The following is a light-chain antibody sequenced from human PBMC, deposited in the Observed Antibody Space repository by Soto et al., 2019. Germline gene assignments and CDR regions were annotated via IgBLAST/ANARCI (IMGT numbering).Light chain of an antibody. CDR2: KAS. CDR3: QQYNPMG. V-gene: IGKV1-5*03. Sequence: DIQMTQSPSSLSASVGDRVTITCRSSQSISSWLAWYQQKPGKAPKLLIYKASSLESGVPSRFSGSGSETAFTLTISHLQPDDFATYYRQQYNPMGFGQGTKVDIK. CDR1: QSISSW. J-gene: IGKJ1*01.